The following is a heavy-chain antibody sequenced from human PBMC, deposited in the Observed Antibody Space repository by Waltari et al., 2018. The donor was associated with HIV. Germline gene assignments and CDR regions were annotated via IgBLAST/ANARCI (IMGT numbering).Heavy chain of an antibody. Sequence: QGQLVESGGGVVQPGGSLRLTCAASGFSFSISGMHWFRQAPGKGLEWVTFIRYDGNTNCYADSVKGRFTISRDNSKNTLYLQMSSLRAEDTAVYYCAKELRSGYSYYYYGMDVWGQGTTVTVSS. J-gene: IGHJ6*02. V-gene: IGHV3-30*02. D-gene: IGHD2-15*01. CDR3: AKELRSGYSYYYYGMDV. CDR2: IRYDGNTN. CDR1: GFSFSISG.